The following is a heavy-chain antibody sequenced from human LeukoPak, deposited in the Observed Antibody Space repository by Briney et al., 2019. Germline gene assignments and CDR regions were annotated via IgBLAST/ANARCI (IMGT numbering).Heavy chain of an antibody. Sequence: KPSETLSLTCGVYGGSFSGNYWSWIRQPPGKGLEWIGEITHSGRTNYSPSLKSRVTISVDTSKNQFSLKLNSVTAADTAVYYCAGRGVTTNAFVIWGQGKMVTVSS. D-gene: IGHD4-11*01. CDR1: GGSFSGNY. V-gene: IGHV4-34*01. CDR3: AGRGVTTNAFVI. J-gene: IGHJ3*02. CDR2: ITHSGRT.